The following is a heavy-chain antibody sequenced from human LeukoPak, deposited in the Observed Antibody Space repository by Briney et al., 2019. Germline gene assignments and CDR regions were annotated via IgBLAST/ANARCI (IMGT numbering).Heavy chain of an antibody. CDR2: IYTTGGT. CDR1: GGSISSGSYY. CDR3: ARGGSYFGLFDY. V-gene: IGHV4-61*02. J-gene: IGHJ4*02. D-gene: IGHD1-26*01. Sequence: SQTLSLTCTVSGGSISSGSYYWSWIRQPAGERLEWIGRIYTTGGTNYNPSLRSRVTISVDTSKNQFSLKLISVTAADTAVYYCARGGSYFGLFDYWGQGTLVTVSS.